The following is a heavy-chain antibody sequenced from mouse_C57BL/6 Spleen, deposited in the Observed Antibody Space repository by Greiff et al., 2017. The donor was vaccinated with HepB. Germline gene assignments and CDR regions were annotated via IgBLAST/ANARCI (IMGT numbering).Heavy chain of an antibody. J-gene: IGHJ3*01. Sequence: QVQLQQPGAELVKPGASVKLSCKASGYTFTSYWMQWVKQRPGQGLEWIGEIDPSDSYTNYNQKFKGKATLTVDTSSSTAYMQLSSLTSEDSAVYYCARGVDGYDRAWFAYWGQGTLVTVSA. CDR3: ARGVDGYDRAWFAY. V-gene: IGHV1-50*01. CDR2: IDPSDSYT. CDR1: GYTFTSYW. D-gene: IGHD2-2*01.